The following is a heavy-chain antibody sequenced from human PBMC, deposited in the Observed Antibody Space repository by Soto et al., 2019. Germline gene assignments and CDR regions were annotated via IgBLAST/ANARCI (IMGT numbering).Heavy chain of an antibody. J-gene: IGHJ5*02. Sequence: QVQLVQSGAEVTKPGASVTVSCKASGYTVTGYYMHCLRPAPGQGLAWMGWINPNSGGTNYAQKFQGRVTMTRDTSISTAYMELSRLRSDDTAVYYCARTMVRGVTNNWFDLWGQGTLVTVSS. V-gene: IGHV1-2*02. CDR2: INPNSGGT. CDR3: ARTMVRGVTNNWFDL. CDR1: GYTVTGYY. D-gene: IGHD3-10*01.